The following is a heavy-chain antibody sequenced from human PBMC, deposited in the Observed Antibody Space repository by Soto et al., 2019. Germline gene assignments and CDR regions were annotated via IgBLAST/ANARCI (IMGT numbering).Heavy chain of an antibody. V-gene: IGHV4-38-2*01. J-gene: IGHJ4*02. CDR3: AKTSSVTYFDY. D-gene: IGHD3-10*01. CDR1: GYSISSGYY. Sequence: SETLSLTCGVSGYSISSGYYWGWIRQPPGKGLEWIGSIYHSGSTYYNPSLKSRVTISVDTSKNQFSLKLSSVTAADTAVYYCAKTSSVTYFDYWGQGTLVTVSS. CDR2: IYHSGST.